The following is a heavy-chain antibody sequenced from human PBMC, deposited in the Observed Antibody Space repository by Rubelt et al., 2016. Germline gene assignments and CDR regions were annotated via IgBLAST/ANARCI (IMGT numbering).Heavy chain of an antibody. J-gene: IGHJ5*02. Sequence: QGQLVQSGAEVKRPGASVEVSCKASGYTFTNLGISWVRQAPGQGLEWLGWISPYNGHRNYEESFQDQITLTTGTSTSTAYMELRNLRSDDTAVEYCARHSRNNWKEVGYFDPWGQGALVTVSS. D-gene: IGHD1-20*01. CDR1: GYTFTNLG. CDR3: ARHSRNNWKEVGYFDP. CDR2: ISPYNGHR. V-gene: IGHV1-18*01.